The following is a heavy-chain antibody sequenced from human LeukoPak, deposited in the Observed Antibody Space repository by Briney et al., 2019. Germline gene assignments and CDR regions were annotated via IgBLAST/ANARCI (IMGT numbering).Heavy chain of an antibody. CDR1: GFTFSSYS. D-gene: IGHD3-3*01. Sequence: PGGSLRLSCAASGFTFSSYSMNWVRQAPGKGLEWVSYISSSSSTIYYADSVKGRFTISRDNAKNSLYLQMNSLRAEDTAVYYCARSGGYDFWSGYYGDYWGQGTLVTVSS. CDR3: ARSGGYDFWSGYYGDY. V-gene: IGHV3-48*01. CDR2: ISSSSSTI. J-gene: IGHJ4*02.